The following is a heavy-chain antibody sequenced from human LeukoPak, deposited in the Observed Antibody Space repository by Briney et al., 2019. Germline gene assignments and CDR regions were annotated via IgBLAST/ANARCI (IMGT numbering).Heavy chain of an antibody. CDR2: INSDGSST. CDR3: AKDIITFGGVIPYYFDY. CDR1: GFTFSSYW. V-gene: IGHV3-74*01. D-gene: IGHD3-16*02. J-gene: IGHJ4*02. Sequence: PGGSLRLSCAASGFTFSSYWMHWVRQAPGKGLVWVSRINSDGSSTSYADSVKGRFTISRDNSKNTLYLQMNSLRAEDTAVYYCAKDIITFGGVIPYYFDYWGQGTLVTVSS.